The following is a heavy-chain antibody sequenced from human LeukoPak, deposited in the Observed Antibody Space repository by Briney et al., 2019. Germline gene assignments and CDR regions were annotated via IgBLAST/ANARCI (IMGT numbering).Heavy chain of an antibody. CDR2: IYHSGST. D-gene: IGHD6-13*01. CDR3: AREVAAVAVDWFDP. CDR1: GGSISSTTW. V-gene: IGHV4-4*02. J-gene: IGHJ5*02. Sequence: SETLSLTCAVSGGSISSTTWWTWGRQPPGKGLEWIGEIYHSGSTNYNPSLKSRVTISVDKSNNQFSLNLTSVAAADAAVYYCAREVAAVAVDWFDPWGQGTLVTVSS.